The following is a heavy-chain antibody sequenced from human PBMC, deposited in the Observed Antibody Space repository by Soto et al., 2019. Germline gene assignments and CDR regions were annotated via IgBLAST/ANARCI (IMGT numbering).Heavy chain of an antibody. CDR2: IFHSGSA. CDR1: GGSINRASYY. D-gene: IGHD3-22*01. J-gene: IGHJ4*02. CDR3: ARLRDYYHTSGYPQGFYFLY. V-gene: IGHV4-31*03. Sequence: SETLSLTCSVSGGSINRASYYWSWVRQRPGKGLEWIGHIFHSGSAYYNAFLKTRLSISVDTSKNQFSLKLNSVTAADTAVYYCARLRDYYHTSGYPQGFYFLYCGQGTLVTV.